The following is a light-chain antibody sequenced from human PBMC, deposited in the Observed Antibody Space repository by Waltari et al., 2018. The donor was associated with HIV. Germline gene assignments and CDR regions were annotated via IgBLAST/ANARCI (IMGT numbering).Light chain of an antibody. CDR2: DMD. CDR1: GSNIGYTS. CDR3: GTWDTSLSGAV. V-gene: IGLV1-51*01. Sequence: QSVLTQPPSVSAAPGQKVTISCSGSGSNIGYTSVSWYRQVPGAAPRLLIYDMDKRPSGIPDRFSGSKSGTSATLGITGLQTGDEADYYCGTWDTSLSGAVFGGGTKLTVL. J-gene: IGLJ2*01.